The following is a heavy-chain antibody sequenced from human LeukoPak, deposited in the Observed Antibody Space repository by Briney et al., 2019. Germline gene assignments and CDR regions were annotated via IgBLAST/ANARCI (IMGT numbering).Heavy chain of an antibody. Sequence: PGGSLRLSCAASGFTFSNAWMSWVRQAPGKGLEWVGLIKSKTDGGTTDYAAPVKGRFTISRDDSKNTLYLQMNSLKTEDTAVYYCTTGDYYDSSGYPNWGQGTLVTVSS. CDR3: TTGDYYDSSGYPN. J-gene: IGHJ4*02. CDR2: IKSKTDGGTT. V-gene: IGHV3-15*01. CDR1: GFTFSNAW. D-gene: IGHD3-22*01.